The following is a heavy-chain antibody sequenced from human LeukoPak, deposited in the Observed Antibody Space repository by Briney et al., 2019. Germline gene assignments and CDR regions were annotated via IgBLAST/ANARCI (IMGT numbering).Heavy chain of an antibody. CDR1: GFTFSSYA. J-gene: IGHJ4*02. CDR3: AREVRGSPHFPGVFDY. CDR2: ISDDGRTT. V-gene: IGHV3-64*01. Sequence: PGGSLRLSCAASGFTFSSYAMHWVRQAPGKGLEYVSSISDDGRTTQYANTVKGRFTISRDKSKKTLYLQMGSLRAEDMAVYYCAREVRGSPHFPGVFDYWGQGTLVTVSS. D-gene: IGHD1-26*01.